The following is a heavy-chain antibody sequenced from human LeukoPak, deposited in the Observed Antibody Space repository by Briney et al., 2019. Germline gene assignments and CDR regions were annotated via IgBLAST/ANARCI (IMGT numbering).Heavy chain of an antibody. Sequence: ASVKVSCKASGYTFTSYAMAWVRQAPGQGLEWMGWINPNSGGTNYAQKFQGRVTMTRDTSISTAYMELSRLRSDDTAVYYCAPGIAAAGTIGHGGFDAFDIWGQGTMVTVSS. J-gene: IGHJ3*02. CDR2: INPNSGGT. CDR1: GYTFTSYA. CDR3: APGIAAAGTIGHGGFDAFDI. V-gene: IGHV1-2*02. D-gene: IGHD6-13*01.